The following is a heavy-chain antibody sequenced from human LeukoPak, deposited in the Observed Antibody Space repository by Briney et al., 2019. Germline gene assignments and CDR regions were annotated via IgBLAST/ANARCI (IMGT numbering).Heavy chain of an antibody. CDR2: IIPILGIA. CDR3: ARAPYYGSTIYYYYMDV. Sequence: SVKVSCKASGGTFSSYTISWVRQAPGQGLEWMGRIIPILGIANYAQKFQGRVTITADKSTSTAYMELSSLRSEDTAVYYCARAPYYGSTIYYYYMDVWGKGTTVTVSS. J-gene: IGHJ6*03. CDR1: GGTFSSYT. V-gene: IGHV1-69*02. D-gene: IGHD3-10*01.